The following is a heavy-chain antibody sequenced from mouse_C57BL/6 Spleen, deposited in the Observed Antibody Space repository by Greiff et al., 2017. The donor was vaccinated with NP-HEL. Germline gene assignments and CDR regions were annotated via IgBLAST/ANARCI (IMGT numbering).Heavy chain of an antibody. Sequence: EVKVVESGGGLVQPGGSMKLSCVASGFTFSNYWMNWVRQSPEKGLEWVAQIRLKSDNYATHYAESVKGRFTISRDDSKSSVYLQMNNLRAEDTGIYYCTAPSYYYGSSYVFDYWGQGTTLTVSS. J-gene: IGHJ2*01. CDR3: TAPSYYYGSSYVFDY. CDR1: GFTFSNYW. CDR2: IRLKSDNYAT. V-gene: IGHV6-3*01. D-gene: IGHD1-1*01.